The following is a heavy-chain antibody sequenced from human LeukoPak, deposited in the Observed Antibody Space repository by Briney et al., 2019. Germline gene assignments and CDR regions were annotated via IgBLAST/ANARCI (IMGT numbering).Heavy chain of an antibody. CDR3: ARVAGWGSSGYFDY. V-gene: IGHV1-2*02. Sequence: ASVKVSCKASGYTFTGYYMHWVRQAPGQGLEWVGWINPNSGGTNYAQKFQGRVTMTRDTSISTAYMELSRLRSDDTAVYYCARVAGWGSSGYFDYWGQGTLVTVSS. J-gene: IGHJ4*02. CDR1: GYTFTGYY. D-gene: IGHD6-25*01. CDR2: INPNSGGT.